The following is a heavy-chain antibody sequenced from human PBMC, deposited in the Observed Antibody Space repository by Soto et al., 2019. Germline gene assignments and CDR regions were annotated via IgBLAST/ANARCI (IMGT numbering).Heavy chain of an antibody. Sequence: SETLSLTCTVSGGSISSFYWSWIRQPPGKGLEWIGYIYYTGSTNYNPSLKSRVTMSVDTSKNELSLKLSSVTAADTAVYYCARGGSSAWHNWFDPWGQGTLVTVSS. J-gene: IGHJ5*02. CDR1: GGSISSFY. CDR2: IYYTGST. D-gene: IGHD6-19*01. V-gene: IGHV4-59*01. CDR3: ARGGSSAWHNWFDP.